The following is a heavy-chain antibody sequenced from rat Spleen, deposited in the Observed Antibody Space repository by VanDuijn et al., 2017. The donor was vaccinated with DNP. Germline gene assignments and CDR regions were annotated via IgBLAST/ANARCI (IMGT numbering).Heavy chain of an antibody. Sequence: EVQLVETGGGLVQPGRSLKLSCVASGFTFSTYWMFWVRQAPGKGLEWIASINTDGGGTHYPDSVKGRFTISRDNAKNTVHLQMNSLRSAETATYYCARRGTYYGYNGGGESYWYFDFWGPGTMVTVSS. D-gene: IGHD1-9*01. V-gene: IGHV5-58*01. CDR1: GFTFSTYW. CDR3: ARRGTYYGYNGGGESYWYFDF. CDR2: INTDGGGT. J-gene: IGHJ1*01.